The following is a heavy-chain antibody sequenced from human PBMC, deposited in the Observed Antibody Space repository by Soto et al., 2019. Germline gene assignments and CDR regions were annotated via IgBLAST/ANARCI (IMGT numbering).Heavy chain of an antibody. Sequence: LSLTCTVSGASISSSYWHWIQQSPERGLEWIPYVYHTGATNYNPSLKSRVTISLDTSKGQFSLNLTSLTTADTAVYFCARGGNRYSNVASGVAGFDYWGQGSLVSVSS. CDR3: ARGGNRYSNVASGVAGFDY. V-gene: IGHV4-59*01. J-gene: IGHJ4*02. D-gene: IGHD5-12*01. CDR2: VYHTGAT. CDR1: GASISSSY.